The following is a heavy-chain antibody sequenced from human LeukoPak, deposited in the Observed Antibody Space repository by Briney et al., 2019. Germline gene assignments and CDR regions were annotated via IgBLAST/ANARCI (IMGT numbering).Heavy chain of an antibody. D-gene: IGHD4-17*01. CDR1: GFTFSSYG. CDR3: ARDGSDYYTARFDP. CDR2: ISYDGSNK. Sequence: GGSLRLSCAASGFTFSSYGMHWVRQAPGKGLEWVAVISYDGSNKYYADSVKGRFTISRDNSMNTLYLQINSLRTEDTAAYYCARDGSDYYTARFDPWGQGTLVTVSS. J-gene: IGHJ5*02. V-gene: IGHV3-30*03.